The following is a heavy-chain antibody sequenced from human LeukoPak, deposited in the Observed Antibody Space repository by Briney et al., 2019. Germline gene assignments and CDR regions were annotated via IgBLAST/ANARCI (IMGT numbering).Heavy chain of an antibody. CDR2: ISTYNGNT. CDR1: GYTFTTYD. CDR3: ARRSSGGGFDH. Sequence: GASVKVSCKASGYTFTTYDISWVRQAPGQGLEWMGWISTYNGNTNYAQNLQGRVTTTTDTSTSSAFMELRSLRSDDTAVYYCARRSSGGGFDHWGQGTLVTVSS. V-gene: IGHV1-18*04. J-gene: IGHJ4*02. D-gene: IGHD3-22*01.